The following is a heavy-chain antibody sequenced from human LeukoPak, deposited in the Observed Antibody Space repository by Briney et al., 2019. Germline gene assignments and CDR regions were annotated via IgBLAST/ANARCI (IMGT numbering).Heavy chain of an antibody. J-gene: IGHJ4*02. Sequence: GGSLRLSCAASGFTFSSYSMNWVRQAPGKGLEWVAVISYDGSNKYYADSVKGRFTISRDNSKNTLYLQMNSLRAEDTAVYYCAKDPEDGYGEGNFDYWGQGTLVTVSS. CDR1: GFTFSSYS. CDR2: ISYDGSNK. V-gene: IGHV3-30*18. D-gene: IGHD5-24*01. CDR3: AKDPEDGYGEGNFDY.